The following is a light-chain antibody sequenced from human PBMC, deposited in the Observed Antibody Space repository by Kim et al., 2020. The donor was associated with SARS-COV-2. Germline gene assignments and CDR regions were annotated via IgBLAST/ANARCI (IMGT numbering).Light chain of an antibody. CDR1: SSDVGAYNY. V-gene: IGLV2-8*01. J-gene: IGLJ3*02. Sequence: GQSVTPSCTGPSSDVGAYNYVSWYQQHPGKAPKVMIYEVDKRPSGVPDRFSGSKSGNTASLTVSGLQAEDEADYYCSSYVGSDRVVFGGGTQLTVL. CDR2: EVD. CDR3: SSYVGSDRVV.